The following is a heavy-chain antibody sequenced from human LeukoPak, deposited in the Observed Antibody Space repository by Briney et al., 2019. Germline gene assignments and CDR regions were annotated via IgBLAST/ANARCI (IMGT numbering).Heavy chain of an antibody. Sequence: PGGSLRLSCAASGFTFSSYGMHWVRQAPGKGLEWVALIWYDGRNTYYVDSVKGRFTISRDNSKNTLYLQMNSLRAEDTAVYYCATVTASHYFDYWGQGTLVTVSS. J-gene: IGHJ4*02. CDR2: IWYDGRNT. CDR3: ATVTASHYFDY. D-gene: IGHD2-21*02. CDR1: GFTFSSYG. V-gene: IGHV3-33*01.